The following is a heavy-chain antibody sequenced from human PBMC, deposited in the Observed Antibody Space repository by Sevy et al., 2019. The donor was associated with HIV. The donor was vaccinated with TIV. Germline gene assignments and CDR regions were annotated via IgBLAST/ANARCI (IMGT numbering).Heavy chain of an antibody. CDR1: GFSLSTSGVG. D-gene: IGHD3-22*01. J-gene: IGHJ1*01. CDR2: IYWNDDQ. V-gene: IGHV2-5*01. Sequence: SGPTLVKPRQTLTLTCTFSGFSLSTSGVGVGWIRQPPGKALEWLAVIYWNDDQRYSPSLKSRLTITKDTSKNQVVLTMTNMDPVDTATYYCADRGGAHYYDSSGYYTRAEYFEHWGQGTLVTVSS. CDR3: ADRGGAHYYDSSGYYTRAEYFEH.